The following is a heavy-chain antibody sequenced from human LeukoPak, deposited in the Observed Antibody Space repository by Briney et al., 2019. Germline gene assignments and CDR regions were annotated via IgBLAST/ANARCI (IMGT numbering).Heavy chain of an antibody. V-gene: IGHV1-18*01. D-gene: IGHD3-16*02. Sequence: ASVKVSCKTSGYSFILYGISWVRQAPGQGPEWMGWASTSTGDTKYTQKFQGRVTLTTDTSTSTAYMELSSLRSDDTAVYYCARTPVGDYVWGSYRYAQTDYFDYWGQGTLVTVSS. CDR3: ARTPVGDYVWGSYRYAQTDYFDY. CDR2: ASTSTGDT. J-gene: IGHJ4*02. CDR1: GYSFILYG.